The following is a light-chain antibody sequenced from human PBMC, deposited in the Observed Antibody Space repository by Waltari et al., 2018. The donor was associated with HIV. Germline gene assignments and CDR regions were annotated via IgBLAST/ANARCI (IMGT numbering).Light chain of an antibody. CDR1: EDLVDSNGNSY. CDR2: KVS. V-gene: IGKV2-30*01. Sequence: DIVMTQAPLPLPVTLGQPASIPCRSSEDLVDSNGNSYLNWFLLRPGQSPRRLFFKVSNRDSGVPERFSASGSGTEFTLKIRSVEAEDVGIYFCMQDTHWPFTFGPGTTLDI. J-gene: IGKJ3*01. CDR3: MQDTHWPFT.